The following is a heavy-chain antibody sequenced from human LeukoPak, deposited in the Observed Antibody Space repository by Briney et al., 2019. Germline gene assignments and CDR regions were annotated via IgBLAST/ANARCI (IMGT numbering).Heavy chain of an antibody. CDR3: AREFRLLLWFGELAY. CDR2: ILDDGSNK. V-gene: IGHV3-30*04. CDR1: GFTFSTFA. J-gene: IGHJ4*02. D-gene: IGHD3-10*01. Sequence: PGGSLRLSCAASGFTFSTFAMHWVRQAPGKGLEWVAVILDDGSNKYYADSVKGRFTISRDNSKNTLYLQMNSLGAEDTAVYYCAREFRLLLWFGELAYWGQGTLVTVSS.